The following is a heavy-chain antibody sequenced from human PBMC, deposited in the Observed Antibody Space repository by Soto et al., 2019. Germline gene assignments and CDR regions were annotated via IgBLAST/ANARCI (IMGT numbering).Heavy chain of an antibody. D-gene: IGHD3-22*01. CDR3: ARFSSGYYYFDY. Sequence: QVQLQESGPGLVKPSQTLSLTCTVSGGSISSGGYYWSWIRQHPEKGLEWIGYIYYSGSTYYNPSLKSRVTISVDTSKDQFSLKLSSVTAADTAVYYCARFSSGYYYFDYWGQGTLVTVSS. V-gene: IGHV4-31*03. CDR1: GGSISSGGYY. J-gene: IGHJ4*02. CDR2: IYYSGST.